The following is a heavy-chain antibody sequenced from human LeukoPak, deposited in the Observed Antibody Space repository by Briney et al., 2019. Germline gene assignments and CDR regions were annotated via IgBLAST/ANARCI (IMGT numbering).Heavy chain of an antibody. Sequence: GGSLRLSCAVSGFTVSGNYMSWVRQAPGKGLEWVSLIYSGGTTYYADSVKGRFTISRDNSKNTLYLQMNSLRAEDTAVYYCAKDWVYGSGATVDYWGQGTLVTVSS. D-gene: IGHD3-10*01. CDR1: GFTVSGNY. CDR2: IYSGGTT. V-gene: IGHV3-53*01. CDR3: AKDWVYGSGATVDY. J-gene: IGHJ4*02.